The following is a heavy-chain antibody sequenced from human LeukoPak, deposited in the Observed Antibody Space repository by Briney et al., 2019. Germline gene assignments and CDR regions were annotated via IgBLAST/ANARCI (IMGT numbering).Heavy chain of an antibody. D-gene: IGHD5-12*01. Sequence: TGGPLRLSCAASGFTFSSYAMSWVRQAPGKGLEWVSAISGSGGSTYYADSVKGRFTISRDNSKNTLYLQMNSLRAEDTAVYYCAKGIVATTIGSAFDIWGQGTMVTVSS. CDR2: ISGSGGST. CDR1: GFTFSSYA. V-gene: IGHV3-23*01. J-gene: IGHJ3*02. CDR3: AKGIVATTIGSAFDI.